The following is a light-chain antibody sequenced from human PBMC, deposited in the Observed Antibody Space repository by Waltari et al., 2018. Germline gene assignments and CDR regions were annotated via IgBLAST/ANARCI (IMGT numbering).Light chain of an antibody. V-gene: IGLV3-1*01. CDR2: QDK. CDR1: KLGSRY. CDR3: QTWVNGTVI. J-gene: IGLJ2*01. Sequence: SYELTQPPSVSVSPGQTVTITCSGDKLGSRYTCWYQQRAGQSPIMVIFQDKKRPTGIHERFSGSNSGNTAALTISGAQSMDEADYYCQTWVNGTVIFGGGTKVTVL.